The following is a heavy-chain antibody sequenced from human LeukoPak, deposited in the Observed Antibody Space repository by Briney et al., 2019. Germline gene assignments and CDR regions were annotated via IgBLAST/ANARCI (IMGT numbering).Heavy chain of an antibody. J-gene: IGHJ6*03. CDR3: ASLGYNEANSVSYYYMDV. CDR1: GFTFSSYG. CDR2: IWYDGSNK. Sequence: PGRSLRLSCAASGFTFSSYGMHWVRQAPGKGLEWVAVIWYDGSNKYYADSVKGRFTISRDNSKNTLYLQMYSLRAEDTAVYYCASLGYNEANSVSYYYMDVWGKGTTVTVSS. D-gene: IGHD5-24*01. V-gene: IGHV3-33*01.